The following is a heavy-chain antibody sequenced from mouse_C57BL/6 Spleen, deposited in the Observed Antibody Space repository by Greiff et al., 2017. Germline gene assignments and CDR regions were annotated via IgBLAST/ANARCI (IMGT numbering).Heavy chain of an antibody. Sequence: QVQLQQSGAELVKPGASVKISCKASGYAFSSYWMNWVKQRPGKGLEWIGQIYPGDGDTNYNGKFKGKATLTADKSSSTAYMQLSSLTSEDSAVYFCARIPLLAPMDYWGQGTSVTVSS. CDR3: ARIPLLAPMDY. CDR1: GYAFSSYW. V-gene: IGHV1-80*01. CDR2: IYPGDGDT. J-gene: IGHJ4*01. D-gene: IGHD2-1*01.